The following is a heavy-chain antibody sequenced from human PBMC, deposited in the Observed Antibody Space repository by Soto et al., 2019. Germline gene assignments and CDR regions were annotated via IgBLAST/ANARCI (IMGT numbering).Heavy chain of an antibody. V-gene: IGHV4-31*03. CDR3: ARNGIRYSSSWPTNWFDP. J-gene: IGHJ5*02. D-gene: IGHD6-13*01. CDR1: GGSLSSGGYY. CDR2: IYYSGST. Sequence: PSETLSLTCTVSGGSLSSGGYYWSWIRQHPGKGLEWIGYIYYSGSTYYNPSLKSRVTISVDTSKNQFSLKLSSVTAADTAVYYCARNGIRYSSSWPTNWFDPWGQGTLVTVSS.